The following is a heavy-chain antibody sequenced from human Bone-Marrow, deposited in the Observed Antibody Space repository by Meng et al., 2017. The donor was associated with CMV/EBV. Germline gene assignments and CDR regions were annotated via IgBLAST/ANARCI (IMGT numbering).Heavy chain of an antibody. Sequence: GESLKISCAASGFNFDEYAMNWVRQAPGKGLEWVSSISSSSTIYYADSVKGRVTISRDNAKNALYLQMNSLRAEDTAVYYCARELRFLEGYYYYGMDVWGQGTTVTVSS. CDR1: GFNFDEYA. D-gene: IGHD3-3*01. V-gene: IGHV3-69-1*02. CDR2: ISSSSTI. J-gene: IGHJ6*02. CDR3: ARELRFLEGYYYYGMDV.